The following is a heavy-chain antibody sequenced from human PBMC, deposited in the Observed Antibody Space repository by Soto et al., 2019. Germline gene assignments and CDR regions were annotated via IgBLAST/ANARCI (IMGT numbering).Heavy chain of an antibody. V-gene: IGHV3-72*01. CDR3: VRPTYFSYSSGYTRCFDY. Sequence: EVQLVESGGGLVQPGGSLRLSCAGSGFTLSDHGIDWVRQAPGKGLEWVGRSRDKAQGYSTAYATFVKGRFPTSRDESTNSVYIQMNSLKSEDTAVYYCVRPTYFSYSSGYTRCFDYWGQGTLFTVSS. J-gene: IGHJ4*02. CDR1: GFTLSDHG. D-gene: IGHD3-22*01. CDR2: SRDKAQGYST.